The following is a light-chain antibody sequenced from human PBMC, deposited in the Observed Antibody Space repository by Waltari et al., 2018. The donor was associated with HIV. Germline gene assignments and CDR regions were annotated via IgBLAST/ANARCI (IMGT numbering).Light chain of an antibody. J-gene: IGLJ3*02. CDR1: SSNIGSNT. CDR3: AAWDDSLNGLWV. V-gene: IGLV1-44*01. CDR2: NSN. Sequence: QSVLTQPPSASGPPGQRVTISCSGGSSNIGSNTASGYQQLPGTAPKLLIFNSNQRPSGVPDRFSGSKSGTSASLAISGLQSEDEADYYCAAWDDSLNGLWVFGAGTKVTVL.